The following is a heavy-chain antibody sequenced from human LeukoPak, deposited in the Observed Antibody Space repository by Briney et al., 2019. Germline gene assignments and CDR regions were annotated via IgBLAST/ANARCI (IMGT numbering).Heavy chain of an antibody. D-gene: IGHD2-15*01. Sequence: GGSLRLSCAASGFTFSSYWMSWVRQAPGKGLEWVSAISGSGGSTYYAGSMKGRFTISRDNSKNTLYLQMNSLRAEDTAVYYCAKTLGYCSGGSCYSGVIDYWGQGTLVTVSS. CDR3: AKTLGYCSGGSCYSGVIDY. V-gene: IGHV3-23*01. J-gene: IGHJ4*02. CDR2: ISGSGGST. CDR1: GFTFSSYW.